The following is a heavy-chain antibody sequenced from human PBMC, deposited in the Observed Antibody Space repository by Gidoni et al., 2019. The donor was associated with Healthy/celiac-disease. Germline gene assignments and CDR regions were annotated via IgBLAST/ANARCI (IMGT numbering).Heavy chain of an antibody. CDR2: LSDYNGKK. CDR3: ERGEGWFGEISPGDD. V-gene: IGHV1-18*01. CDR1: AYTFTSYG. J-gene: IGHJ4*02. Sequence: VPLVQSGAEVKTPGASVTVSFKASAYTFTSYGISWVRQAPGQGLEWRGWLSDYNGKKNNEKKRKVRVTMTKDKDKSKDYMELRSRRTEDKDGDECERGEGWFGEISPGDDWGQGTLVTVSS. D-gene: IGHD3-10*01.